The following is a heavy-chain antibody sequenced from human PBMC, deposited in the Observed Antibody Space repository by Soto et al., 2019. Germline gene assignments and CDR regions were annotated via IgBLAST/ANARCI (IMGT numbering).Heavy chain of an antibody. V-gene: IGHV3-23*01. J-gene: IGHJ4*02. Sequence: EVQLLESGGGLVQPGGSLRLSCAASGFTFSSYGITWVRQAPGKGLEYVSSIRGSGADTFYADSVKGRFTISRDNSKNTLYLQLNSLRAEDTAIYFCTRDPNGDYIGAFDSWGQGSLVTVSS. CDR2: IRGSGADT. CDR1: GFTFSSYG. CDR3: TRDPNGDYIGAFDS. D-gene: IGHD4-17*01.